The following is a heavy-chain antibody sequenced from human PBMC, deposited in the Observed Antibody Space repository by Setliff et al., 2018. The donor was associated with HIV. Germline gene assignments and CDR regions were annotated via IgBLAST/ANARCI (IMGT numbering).Heavy chain of an antibody. J-gene: IGHJ3*02. V-gene: IGHV1-18*01. CDR1: GYTFTSYG. D-gene: IGHD2-15*01. CDR3: ARDIVVVVAAPDAFDI. CDR2: ISAYNGNT. Sequence: ASVKVSCKASGYTFTSYGISWVRQAPRQGLEWMGWISAYNGNTNYAQKLQGRVSMTTDTSTSTAYMELRSLRSDDTAVYYCARDIVVVVAAPDAFDIWGQGTMVTVSS.